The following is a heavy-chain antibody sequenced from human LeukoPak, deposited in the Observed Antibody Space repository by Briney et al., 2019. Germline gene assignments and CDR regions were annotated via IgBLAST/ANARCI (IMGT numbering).Heavy chain of an antibody. CDR1: GFSLSSHG. CDR3: VKWTNYYFAL. CDR2: ISSNGIST. J-gene: IGHJ2*01. D-gene: IGHD2-8*01. V-gene: IGHV3-64*01. Sequence: GGSLRLSCVVSGFSLSSHGMHWVRQAPGKGLEDVSAISSNGISTFYANSVKGRFTVSRDESKNTVYLQMGSLRAEDMAVYYCVKWTNYYFALWGRGTLVTVSS.